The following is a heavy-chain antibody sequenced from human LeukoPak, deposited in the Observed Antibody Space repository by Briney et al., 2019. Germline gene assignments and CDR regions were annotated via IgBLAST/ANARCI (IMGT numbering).Heavy chain of an antibody. CDR2: MSYDVITK. CDR3: AKSTGYLDY. V-gene: IGHV3-30*04. CDR1: GFTFSSYA. J-gene: IGHJ4*02. Sequence: GGSLRLSCAASGFTFSSYAMHWVRQAPGMGLEWVALMSYDVITKYYADSVKGRFTISRDNSKNTLYLQMNSLRAEDTAVYYCAKSTGYLDYWGQGTLVTVSS.